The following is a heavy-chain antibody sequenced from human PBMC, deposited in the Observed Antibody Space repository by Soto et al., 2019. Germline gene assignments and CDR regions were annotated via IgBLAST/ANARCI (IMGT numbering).Heavy chain of an antibody. CDR2: ISAYNGNT. V-gene: IGHV1-18*01. J-gene: IGHJ6*02. CDR3: ARDTPFSSTFYDSSGYYGDYYYYGMDV. CDR1: GYTFTSYC. Sequence: ASVKVSCKASGYTFTSYCSSWVRQAPGQGLECMGWISAYNGNTNYAQKLQGRVTMTTDTSTSTAYMELRSLRSDDTAVYYCARDTPFSSTFYDSSGYYGDYYYYGMDVWGQGTTVTVSS. D-gene: IGHD3-22*01.